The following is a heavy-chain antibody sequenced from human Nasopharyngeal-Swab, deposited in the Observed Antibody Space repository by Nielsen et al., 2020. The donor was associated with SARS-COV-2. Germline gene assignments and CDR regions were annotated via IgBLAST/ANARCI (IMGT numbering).Heavy chain of an antibody. D-gene: IGHD6-13*01. J-gene: IGHJ6*02. CDR2: ISYDGSNK. CDR3: AKDRGSSGYYYGMDV. Sequence: WIRQPPGKGLEWVAVISYDGSNKYYADSVKGRFTISRDNSKNTLCLQMNSLRAEDTAVYYCAKDRGSSGYYYGMDVWGQGTTVTVSS. V-gene: IGHV3-30*18.